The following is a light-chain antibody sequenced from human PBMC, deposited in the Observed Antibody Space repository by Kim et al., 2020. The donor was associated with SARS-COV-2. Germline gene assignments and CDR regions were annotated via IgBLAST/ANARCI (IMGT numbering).Light chain of an antibody. J-gene: IGLJ1*01. CDR3: SSYTSSSTSPYV. CDR1: SNAVRSYNP. V-gene: IGLV2-18*02. CDR2: EVS. Sequence: TGTSNAVRSYNPVAWYQQPPGTAPKLVIYEVSNRPSGVPDRFSGSKSGTTASLTISGLQAEDEADYYCSSYTSSSTSPYVFGTGTKVTVL.